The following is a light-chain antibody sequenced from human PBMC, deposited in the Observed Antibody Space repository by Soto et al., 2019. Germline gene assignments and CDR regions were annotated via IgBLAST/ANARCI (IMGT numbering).Light chain of an antibody. J-gene: IGKJ1*01. Sequence: QMNQSPSTLSASVGDRVSITCRASQSISSWLAWYQHKPGKAPKLLIYDASSLESGVPSRFSGSGSGTEFTLTIISLQPDDFATYYCQQYTIYSWTFGQGTKVDI. V-gene: IGKV1-5*01. CDR3: QQYTIYSWT. CDR2: DAS. CDR1: QSISSW.